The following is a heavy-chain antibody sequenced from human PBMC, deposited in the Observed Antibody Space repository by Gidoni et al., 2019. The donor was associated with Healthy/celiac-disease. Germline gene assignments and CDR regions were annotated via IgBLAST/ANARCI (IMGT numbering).Heavy chain of an antibody. J-gene: IGHJ5*02. CDR3: ARGRRSYPIVRGWFDP. CDR1: GYTFTSYD. CDR2: MNPNSGNT. Sequence: QVQLVQSGAEVKKPGASVMVSCKASGYTFTSYDINWVRQATGQGLEWMGWMNPNSGNTGYAQKFQGRVTMTRNTSISTAYMELSSMRSEDTAVYYCARGRRSYPIVRGWFDPWGQGTLVTVSS. V-gene: IGHV1-8*01. D-gene: IGHD2-21*01.